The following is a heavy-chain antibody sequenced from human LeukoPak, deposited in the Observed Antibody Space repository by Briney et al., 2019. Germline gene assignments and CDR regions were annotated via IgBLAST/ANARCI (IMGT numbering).Heavy chain of an antibody. CDR3: AKVSMVNLSDP. D-gene: IGHD5-18*01. CDR1: GFTFGSYP. J-gene: IGHJ5*02. CDR2: ISGSGGST. Sequence: GGSLRLSCAASGFTFGSYPMSWFRQAPGKGREGVSAISGSGGSTYYADSVKGRFTISRDNSKNTLYLQMNSLRAEDTAVYYCAKVSMVNLSDPWGQGTLVTVSS. V-gene: IGHV3-23*01.